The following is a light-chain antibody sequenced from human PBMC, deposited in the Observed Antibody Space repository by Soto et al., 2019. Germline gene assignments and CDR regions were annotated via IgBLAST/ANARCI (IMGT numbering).Light chain of an antibody. CDR2: DAS. V-gene: IGKV3-11*01. CDR3: QQRSTWPPS. CDR1: QSVSNH. J-gene: IGKJ5*01. Sequence: EIVLTQSPATLSLSPGERATLSCRASQSVSNHLVWYQQKSGQAPRLLIYDASNRATDIPARFSGSGSGTDFTLTISSLEHEDFAVYYCQQRSTWPPSFGQGTRLEIK.